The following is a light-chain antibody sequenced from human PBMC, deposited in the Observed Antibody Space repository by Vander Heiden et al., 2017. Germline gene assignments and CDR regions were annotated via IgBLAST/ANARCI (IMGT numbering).Light chain of an antibody. V-gene: IGLV1-40*01. CDR3: QSYDHSLSGFVV. J-gene: IGLJ2*01. CDR1: SSSIGAGYD. Sequence: QSVLTQPPSVSGAPGQRITISCTGSSSSIGAGYDVHWYQRLPGAAPKLLIYGNNNRPSGVPDRFSGSKSGTSASLAITGLQTEDEANYYCQSYDHSLSGFVVFGGGTKLTVL. CDR2: GNN.